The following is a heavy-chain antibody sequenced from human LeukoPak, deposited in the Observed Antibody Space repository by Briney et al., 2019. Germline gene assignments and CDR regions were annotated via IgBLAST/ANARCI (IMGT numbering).Heavy chain of an antibody. CDR2: ISGSGGGT. D-gene: IGHD3-10*01. CDR1: GFTFTSHA. V-gene: IGHV3-23*01. Sequence: PGGSLRLSCATSGFTFTSHAMTWVRQAPGKGLEWVSAISGSGGGTYYADSVKGRFTISRDNSKNTLYLQMNSLRAEDTAVYYCAKSHRITMVRGDNDFDYWGQGTLVTVSS. CDR3: AKSHRITMVRGDNDFDY. J-gene: IGHJ4*02.